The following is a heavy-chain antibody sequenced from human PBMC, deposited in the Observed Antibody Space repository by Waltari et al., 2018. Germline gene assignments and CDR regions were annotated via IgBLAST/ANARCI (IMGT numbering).Heavy chain of an antibody. V-gene: IGHV4-34*01. Sequence: QVQLQQWGAGLLKPSETLSLTCAVYGGSFSGYYWSWTRQPPGKGLEWIGEINHSGSTNYNPSLKSRVTISVDTSKNQFSLKLSSVTAADTAVYYCARGPYCSGGSCYLPAVDYWGQGTLVTVSS. CDR3: ARGPYCSGGSCYLPAVDY. CDR2: INHSGST. D-gene: IGHD2-15*01. J-gene: IGHJ4*02. CDR1: GGSFSGYY.